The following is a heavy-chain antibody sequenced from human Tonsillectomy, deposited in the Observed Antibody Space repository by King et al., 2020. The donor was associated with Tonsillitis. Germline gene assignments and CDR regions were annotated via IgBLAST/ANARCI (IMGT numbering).Heavy chain of an antibody. CDR1: GGTFSSYA. J-gene: IGHJ5*02. V-gene: IGHV1-69*01. CDR2: IIPIFGTA. D-gene: IGHD3-22*01. Sequence: QLVQSGAEVKKPGSSVKVSCKASGGTFSSYAISWVRQAPGQGLEWMGGIIPIFGTANYAQKFQGRVTMTADESTSTAYMELSSLRSEDTAVYYCASADYYDSSCYQRWFDPWGQGTLVTVSS. CDR3: ASADYYDSSCYQRWFDP.